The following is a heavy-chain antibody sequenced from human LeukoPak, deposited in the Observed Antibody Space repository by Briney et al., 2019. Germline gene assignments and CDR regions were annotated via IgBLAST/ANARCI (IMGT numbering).Heavy chain of an antibody. CDR2: ISASGGSI. V-gene: IGHV3-23*01. CDR1: GIIFSSYA. CDR3: AKGGYSYGPTVDY. Sequence: PGGSLRLSCAASGIIFSSYAMSWVRQAPGKGLEWVSAISASGGSIYYADSVKGRFTMSRDNSKDTLYLQMNSLRAEDTAVYYCAKGGYSYGPTVDYWGQGTLVTVSS. J-gene: IGHJ4*02. D-gene: IGHD5-18*01.